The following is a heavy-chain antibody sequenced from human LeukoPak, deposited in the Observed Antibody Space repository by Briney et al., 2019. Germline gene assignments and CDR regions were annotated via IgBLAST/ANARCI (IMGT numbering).Heavy chain of an antibody. J-gene: IGHJ5*02. V-gene: IGHV5-51*01. Sequence: GESLKISCKGSGYTFSNYWIAWVRQMPGKGLECMGIIYPGDSDTKYSPSFEGQVTISADKSISTAYVQWSSLEASDTAMYYCARRVKPGNYDFWSGENWFDPWGQGTLVTVSS. CDR3: ARRVKPGNYDFWSGENWFDP. D-gene: IGHD3-3*01. CDR1: GYTFSNYW. CDR2: IYPGDSDT.